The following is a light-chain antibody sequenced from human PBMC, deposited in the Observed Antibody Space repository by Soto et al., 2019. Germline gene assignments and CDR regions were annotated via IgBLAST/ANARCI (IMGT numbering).Light chain of an antibody. CDR3: QQYANSRT. CDR1: QTVRNNY. V-gene: IGKV3-20*01. CDR2: GTS. J-gene: IGKJ1*01. Sequence: EFVLTQSPGTLSLSPGERATLSCRASQTVRNNYLAWYQQKSGQAPRLLIYGTSNRASGIPDRFSGSGSGTDFTPSISGLEPEDFAVYFCQQYANSRTFGQGTKVDIK.